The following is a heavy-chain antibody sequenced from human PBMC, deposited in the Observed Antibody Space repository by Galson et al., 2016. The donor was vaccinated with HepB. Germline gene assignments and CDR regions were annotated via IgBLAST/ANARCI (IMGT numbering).Heavy chain of an antibody. D-gene: IGHD3-22*01. V-gene: IGHV1-3*01. CDR1: GYTFTIYA. CDR3: ARERRLIVGVDWFDP. Sequence: SVKVSCKASGYTFTIYAMHWVRQAPGQRLEWMGWINAGNGNTKYSQKFQGRVAITKDTSANTAYMELSSLRSEDTAVYYCARERRLIVGVDWFDPWGQGTLVTVSS. J-gene: IGHJ5*02. CDR2: INAGNGNT.